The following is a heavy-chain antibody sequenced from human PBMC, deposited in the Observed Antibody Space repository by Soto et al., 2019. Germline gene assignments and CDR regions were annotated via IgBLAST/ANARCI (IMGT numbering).Heavy chain of an antibody. CDR3: ARPNRAYGLDV. D-gene: IGHD2-15*01. J-gene: IGHJ6*02. Sequence: PGESLMISCKGSGYNFASHWIGWVRQMPGKGLEWMGIIFPGDSYTTYSPSFQGQVTVSADQSITTAYLQWSSLKASGTALYYCARPNRAYGLDVWGQGTRVTESS. V-gene: IGHV5-51*01. CDR2: IFPGDSYT. CDR1: GYNFASHW.